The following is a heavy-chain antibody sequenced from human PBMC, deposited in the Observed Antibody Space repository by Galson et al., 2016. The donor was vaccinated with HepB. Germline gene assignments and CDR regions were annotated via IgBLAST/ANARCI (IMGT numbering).Heavy chain of an antibody. CDR1: GFTFSNAW. V-gene: IGHV3-15*01. D-gene: IGHD3-16*01. Sequence: SLRLSCAASGFTFSNAWMSWVRQAPGKGLEWVGRIKSKTDGGTTDYAAPVKGRFTISRDDSQNKLYLQMNSLKTEDTAVYYCTKGIRITFGGTNGGRIDDWGQGTLVAVSS. J-gene: IGHJ4*02. CDR3: TKGIRITFGGTNGGRIDD. CDR2: IKSKTDGGTT.